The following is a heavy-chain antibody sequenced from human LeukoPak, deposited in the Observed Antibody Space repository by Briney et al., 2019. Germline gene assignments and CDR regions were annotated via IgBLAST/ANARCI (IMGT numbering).Heavy chain of an antibody. J-gene: IGHJ6*02. V-gene: IGHV6-1*01. Sequence: SQTLSLTCAISGDTVSSNTAAWNWIRQSPSRGLEWLGRTYYRSKWNNDYAVSVQNRITVNPDTSKNQFSLQLKSATPEDTAVYYCTRQRSTSTDYYGMDVWGQGTTVTVSS. CDR1: GDTVSSNTAA. D-gene: IGHD6-6*01. CDR3: TRQRSTSTDYYGMDV. CDR2: TYYRSKWNN.